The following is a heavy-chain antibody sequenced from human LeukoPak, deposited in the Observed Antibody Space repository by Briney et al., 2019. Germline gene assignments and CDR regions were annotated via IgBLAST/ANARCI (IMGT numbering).Heavy chain of an antibody. CDR1: GYTFTSYY. Sequence: ASVKVSCKASGYTFTSYYMHWVRQAPGQGLEWMGRINPNSGGTNYAQKFQGRVTMTRDTSISTAYMELSRLRSDDTAVYYCARGYYHDSSGYPRDLDYWGQGTLVTVSS. J-gene: IGHJ4*02. CDR3: ARGYYHDSSGYPRDLDY. CDR2: INPNSGGT. V-gene: IGHV1-2*06. D-gene: IGHD3-22*01.